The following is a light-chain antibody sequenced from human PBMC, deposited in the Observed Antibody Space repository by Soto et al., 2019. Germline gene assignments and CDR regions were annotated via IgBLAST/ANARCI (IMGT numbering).Light chain of an antibody. V-gene: IGLV2-11*01. CDR3: CSYADTSTFFV. Sequence: QSALTQPRSVSGSPGQSVTISCTGTSSDVSSYDYVSWFQHHPGRPPKLIIYDLNERPSGVPDRFSGSKFGNTASLTISGLQAEDEAAYYCCSYADTSTFFVFGGGTQLTVL. J-gene: IGLJ7*01. CDR2: DLN. CDR1: SSDVSSYDY.